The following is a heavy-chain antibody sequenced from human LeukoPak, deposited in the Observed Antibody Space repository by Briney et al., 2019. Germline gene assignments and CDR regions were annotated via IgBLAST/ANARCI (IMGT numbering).Heavy chain of an antibody. J-gene: IGHJ4*02. CDR2: IYYSGST. CDR3: ARGIEGVLNSYYFDY. D-gene: IGHD1-26*01. Sequence: PSETLSLTRTVSGGSISSYYWSWIRQPPGKGLEWIGYIYYSGSTNYNPSLKSRVTISVDTSKNQFSLKLSSVTAADTAVYYCARGIEGVLNSYYFDYWGQGTLVTVSS. V-gene: IGHV4-59*08. CDR1: GGSISSYY.